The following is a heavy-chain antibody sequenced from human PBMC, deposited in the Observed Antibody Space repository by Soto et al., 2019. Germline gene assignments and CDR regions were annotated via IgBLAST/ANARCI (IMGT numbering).Heavy chain of an antibody. J-gene: IGHJ3*01. D-gene: IGHD2-2*01. CDR3: ARAYCSHTRCIDAFDV. CDR1: GYYISNGYY. Sequence: SEPLSLACAVSGYYISNGYYWGWILQSPGKGLEWIGHMNHGGTSYYNPSLKSRVTVSVDTSKNQFSLKVTSVTAADTAVYYCARAYCSHTRCIDAFDVWGQGTMVTVSS. V-gene: IGHV4-38-2*01. CDR2: MNHGGTS.